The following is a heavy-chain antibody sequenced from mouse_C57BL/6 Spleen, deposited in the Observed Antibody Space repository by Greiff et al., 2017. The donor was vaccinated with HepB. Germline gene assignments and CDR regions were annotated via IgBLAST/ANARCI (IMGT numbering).Heavy chain of an antibody. CDR3: AKNVPYGSSSYAMDY. J-gene: IGHJ4*01. V-gene: IGHV2-5*01. CDR2: IWRGGST. Sequence: QVQLQQSGPGLVQPSQSLSITCTVSGFSLTSYGVHWVRQSPGKGLEWLGVIWRGGSTDYNAAFMSRLSITKDNSKSQVFFKMNSLQADDTAIYYCAKNVPYGSSSYAMDYWGQGTSVTVSS. D-gene: IGHD1-1*01. CDR1: GFSLTSYG.